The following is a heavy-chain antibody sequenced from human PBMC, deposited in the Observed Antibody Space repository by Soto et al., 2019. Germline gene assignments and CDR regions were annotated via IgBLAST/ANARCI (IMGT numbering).Heavy chain of an antibody. CDR3: ARLKQLYCSSTSCYRTMFYGMDV. V-gene: IGHV4-39*01. J-gene: IGHJ6*02. CDR2: IYYSGST. Sequence: SETLSLTCTVSGGSISSSSYYWGWIRQPPGKGLEWIGSIYYSGSTYYNPSRKSRVTISVDTSKNQFSLKLSSVTAADTAVYYCARLKQLYCSSTSCYRTMFYGMDVWGQGTTVTVSS. CDR1: GGSISSSSYY. D-gene: IGHD2-2*01.